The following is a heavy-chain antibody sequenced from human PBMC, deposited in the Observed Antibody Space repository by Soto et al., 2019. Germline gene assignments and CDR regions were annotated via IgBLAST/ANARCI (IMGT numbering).Heavy chain of an antibody. CDR1: GFTFCSYA. CDR3: AKGGPHSPRDNYDSSGYQGHYYYGMDV. V-gene: IGHV3-23*01. D-gene: IGHD3-22*01. Sequence: PGGSLRLCCAASGFTFCSYAMSWVRQAPGKGLEWVSAISGSGGSTYYADSVKGRFTISRDNSKNTLYLQMNSLRAEETAVYYCAKGGPHSPRDNYDSSGYQGHYYYGMDVWGQGTRVTVSS. CDR2: ISGSGGST. J-gene: IGHJ6*02.